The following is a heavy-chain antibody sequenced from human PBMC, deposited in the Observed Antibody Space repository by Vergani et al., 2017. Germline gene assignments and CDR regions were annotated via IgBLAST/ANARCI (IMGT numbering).Heavy chain of an antibody. CDR3: ASGKYYSDSTSHFRGRYFDV. J-gene: IGHJ2*01. V-gene: IGHV4-39*01. CDR2: IYNSGNG. D-gene: IGHD3-16*01. Sequence: QMQLQESGPGLVKASETLSLTCTVSGDSIISRSYYWGWIRQPPGKGLEWIGRIYNSGNGDPSSSLKSRVTISADTSKNQFSLRLTSVTAADTAVYYCASGKYYSDSTSHFRGRYFDVWGRGTLVTVPS. CDR1: GDSIISRSYY.